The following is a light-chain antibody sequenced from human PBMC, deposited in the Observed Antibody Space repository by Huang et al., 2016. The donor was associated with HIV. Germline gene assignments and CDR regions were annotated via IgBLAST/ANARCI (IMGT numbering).Light chain of an antibody. J-gene: IGKJ4*01. CDR1: QSISIY. CDR2: DAS. Sequence: EIVLTQSPATLSLSPGERATLSCRASQSISIYLAWYQQKPGQAPRLLIYDASKRATGIPARFSGSWSGTDFTLTISSLEPEDFAVYYCQQRSRWLTFGGGTKVEIK. V-gene: IGKV3-11*01. CDR3: QQRSRWLT.